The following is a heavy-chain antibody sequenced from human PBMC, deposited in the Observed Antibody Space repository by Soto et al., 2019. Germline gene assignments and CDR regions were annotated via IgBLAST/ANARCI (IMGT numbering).Heavy chain of an antibody. V-gene: IGHV1-2*02. CDR3: ATDRVAFDM. CDR1: GYMFTGYY. CDR2: INPKSGGT. Sequence: ASVKVSCKASGYMFTGYYIHWVRQAPGQGLEWMGWINPKSGGTKYAEKFQGRVSMTGETSITTAYLELSSLTSDDTAVYYCATDRVAFDMWGQGPKVTVSS. D-gene: IGHD3-22*01. J-gene: IGHJ3*02.